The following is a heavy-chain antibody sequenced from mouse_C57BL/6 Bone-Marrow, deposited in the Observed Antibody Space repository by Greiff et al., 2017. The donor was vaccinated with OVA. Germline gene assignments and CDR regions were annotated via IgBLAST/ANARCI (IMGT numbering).Heavy chain of an antibody. V-gene: IGHV2-6*01. CDR1: GFSLTSYG. Sequence: VQRVESGPGLVAPSQSLSITCTVSGFSLTSYGVDWVRQSPGKGLEWLGVIWGVGSTNYNSALKSRLSISKDNSKSQVFLKMNSQQTDDTAMYYCARAELGPFAYWGQGTLVTVSA. J-gene: IGHJ3*01. D-gene: IGHD4-1*01. CDR3: ARAELGPFAY. CDR2: IWGVGST.